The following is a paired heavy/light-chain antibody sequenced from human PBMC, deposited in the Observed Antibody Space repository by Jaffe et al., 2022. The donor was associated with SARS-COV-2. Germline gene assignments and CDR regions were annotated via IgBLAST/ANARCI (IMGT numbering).Light chain of an antibody. CDR1: QSISSY. CDR2: ATS. Sequence: DIQMTQSPSSLSASVGDRVTITCRASQSISSYLNWYQQKPGKAPNLLIYATSSLQSGVPSRFSGSGSGTDFTLTISSLQPEDFATYYCQQSHSTPHTFGQGTKVEIK. J-gene: IGKJ1*01. CDR3: QQSHSTPHT. V-gene: IGKV1-39*01.
Heavy chain of an antibody. J-gene: IGHJ3*02. CDR2: ISYDGNYQ. V-gene: IGHV3-30*04. D-gene: IGHD3-22*01. CDR3: ARGGYYDRTGIGWGAFDI. Sequence: QVQLVESGGGAVQPGRSLRLSCVASGFTFSNYAMHWVRQAPGKGLEWVTVISYDGNYQYYADSVMGRFTISRDISKNTLSLQMNSLIVEDTAVYYCARGGYYDRTGIGWGAFDIWGQGTMVTVSS. CDR1: GFTFSNYA.